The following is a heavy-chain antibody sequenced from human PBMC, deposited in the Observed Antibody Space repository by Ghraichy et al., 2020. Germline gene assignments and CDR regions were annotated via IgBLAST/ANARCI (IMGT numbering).Heavy chain of an antibody. CDR1: GYTFTSYG. Sequence: ASVKVSCKASGYTFTSYGISWVRQAPGQGLEWMGWISAYNGNTNYAQKLQGRVTMTTDTSTSTAYMELRSLRSDDTAVYYCARDEDDFWSGYHAFDIWGQGTMVTVSS. CDR2: ISAYNGNT. V-gene: IGHV1-18*01. J-gene: IGHJ3*02. CDR3: ARDEDDFWSGYHAFDI. D-gene: IGHD3-3*01.